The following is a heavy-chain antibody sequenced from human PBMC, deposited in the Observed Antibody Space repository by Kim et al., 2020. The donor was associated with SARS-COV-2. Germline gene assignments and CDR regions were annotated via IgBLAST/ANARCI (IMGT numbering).Heavy chain of an antibody. Sequence: SETLSLTCAVYGGSFSGYYWSWIRQPPGKGLEWIGEINHSGSTNYNPSLKSRVTISVDTSKNQFSLKLSSVTAADTAVYYCARVGLRIAAAGIRWFDPWGQGTLVTVSS. V-gene: IGHV4-34*01. CDR2: INHSGST. J-gene: IGHJ5*02. CDR3: ARVGLRIAAAGIRWFDP. CDR1: GGSFSGYY. D-gene: IGHD6-13*01.